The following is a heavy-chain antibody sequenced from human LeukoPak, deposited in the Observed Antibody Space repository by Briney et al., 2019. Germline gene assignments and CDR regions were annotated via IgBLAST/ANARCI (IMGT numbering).Heavy chain of an antibody. CDR3: ARPLAIGQWPPTDAFDI. J-gene: IGHJ3*02. CDR2: NHPSDSET. Sequence: GESLKISCRSSGHDFTTYWIAWVRQLPGKGLEWMGINHPSDSETQHSPSFQGQVTISADKSISTAYLQWSSLKASDTAMYYCARPLAIGQWPPTDAFDIWGQGTMVTVSS. V-gene: IGHV5-51*01. CDR1: GHDFTTYW. D-gene: IGHD6-19*01.